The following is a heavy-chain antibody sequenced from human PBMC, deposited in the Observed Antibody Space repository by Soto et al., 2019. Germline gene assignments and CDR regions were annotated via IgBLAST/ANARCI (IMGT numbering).Heavy chain of an antibody. D-gene: IGHD6-19*01. J-gene: IGHJ6*02. Sequence: SETLSLTCTVSGTSVSSGDYYWSWIRQPPGKGLEWIGYINDRGSTTYNPSLESRVTISLDTSDNDFSLRLTSLTAADTAVYYCARVHSGWSSGHGLDVWGQGTTVTVSS. CDR1: GTSVSSGDYY. CDR2: INDRGST. V-gene: IGHV4-61*03. CDR3: ARVHSGWSSGHGLDV.